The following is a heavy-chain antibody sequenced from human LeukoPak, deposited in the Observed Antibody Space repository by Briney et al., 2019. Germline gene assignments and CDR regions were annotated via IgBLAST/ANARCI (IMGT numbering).Heavy chain of an antibody. Sequence: GASVKVSCKASRYTLASYAITWVRQAPALGLEWMGWISANSGNTNYAHKLQDRVTMTTDTSTNTAYLELRSLRSDDTAVYDCAGACSSPPSFTNRWDSEWFVPSGQGTLVTVSS. D-gene: IGHD1-26*01. J-gene: IGHJ5*02. CDR2: ISANSGNT. CDR1: RYTLASYA. CDR3: AGACSSPPSFTNRWDSEWFVP. V-gene: IGHV1-18*01.